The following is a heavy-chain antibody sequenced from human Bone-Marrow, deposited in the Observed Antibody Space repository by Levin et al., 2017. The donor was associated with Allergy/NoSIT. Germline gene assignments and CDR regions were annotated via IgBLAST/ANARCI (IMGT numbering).Heavy chain of an antibody. CDR1: GFTFSSYS. J-gene: IGHJ4*02. CDR3: ARAIWDGYNFGGDANPGIFDY. D-gene: IGHD5-24*01. CDR2: ISSSSSYI. V-gene: IGHV3-21*01. Sequence: PSQTLSLTCAASGFTFSSYSMNWVRQAPGKGLEWVSSISSSSSYIYYADSVKGRFTISRDNAKNSLYLQMNSLRAEDTAVYYCARAIWDGYNFGGDANPGIFDYWGQGTLVTVSS.